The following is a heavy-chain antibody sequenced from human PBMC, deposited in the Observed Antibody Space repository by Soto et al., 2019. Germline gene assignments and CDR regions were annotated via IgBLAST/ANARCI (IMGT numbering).Heavy chain of an antibody. Sequence: QVQLVESGGGVVQPGRSLRLSCAASGFTFSSYAMHWVRQAPGKGLEWVAVISYDGSNKYYADSVKGRFTISRDNSNNRLYLQMNSLSADDTAVYYCAGGQQLVHGYFPHWGQGTLVTVSS. D-gene: IGHD6-13*01. CDR1: GFTFSSYA. CDR2: ISYDGSNK. J-gene: IGHJ1*01. CDR3: AGGQQLVHGYFPH. V-gene: IGHV3-30-3*01.